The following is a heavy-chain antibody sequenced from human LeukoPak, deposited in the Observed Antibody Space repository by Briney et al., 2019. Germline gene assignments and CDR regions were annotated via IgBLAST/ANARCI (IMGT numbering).Heavy chain of an antibody. CDR3: ARGLRITIFGVVAFDI. CDR1: GFTFSSYW. Sequence: GGSLRLSCAASGFTFSSYWMSWVRQAPGKGLEWVANIKQDGSEKYYVDSVKGRFTISRDNAKNSLYLQMNSLRAEDTAVYYCARGLRITIFGVVAFDIWGQGTMVTVSS. CDR2: IKQDGSEK. J-gene: IGHJ3*02. D-gene: IGHD3-3*01. V-gene: IGHV3-7*01.